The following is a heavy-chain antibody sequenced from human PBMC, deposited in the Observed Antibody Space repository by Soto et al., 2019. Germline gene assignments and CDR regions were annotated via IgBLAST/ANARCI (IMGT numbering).Heavy chain of an antibody. CDR3: ARVRYSGYDFDY. D-gene: IGHD5-12*01. V-gene: IGHV4-59*01. Sequence: QVQLQESGPGLVKPSETLSLTCTVSGGSISSYYWSWIRQPPGKGLEWIGYIYYSGSTNYNPSLKSRVTISVDTSKNPFSLKLSSVTAADTAVYYCARVRYSGYDFDYWGQGTLVTVSS. CDR2: IYYSGST. CDR1: GGSISSYY. J-gene: IGHJ4*02.